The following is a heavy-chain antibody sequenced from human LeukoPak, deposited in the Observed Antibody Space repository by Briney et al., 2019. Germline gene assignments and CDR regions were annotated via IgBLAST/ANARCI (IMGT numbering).Heavy chain of an antibody. Sequence: ASVKVSCKASGYTSTSYYMHWVRQAPGQGLEWMGIIDPSGGSTSYAQKFQGRVTMTRDTSTSTVYMELSSLRSEDTAVYYCARGAQLNYSMDVWGQGTTVTVSS. J-gene: IGHJ6*02. CDR1: GYTSTSYY. CDR3: ARGAQLNYSMDV. V-gene: IGHV1-46*01. CDR2: IDPSGGST. D-gene: IGHD2-2*01.